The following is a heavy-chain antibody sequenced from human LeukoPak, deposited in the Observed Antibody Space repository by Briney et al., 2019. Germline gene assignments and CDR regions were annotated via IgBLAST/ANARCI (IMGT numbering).Heavy chain of an antibody. CDR2: ISSSSSYI. CDR3: ARSGDSSGYYYNWFDP. CDR1: GFTFSSYS. V-gene: IGHV3-21*01. J-gene: IGHJ5*02. Sequence: GGSLRLSCAASGFTFSSYSMNWVRQAPGKGLEWVSSISSSSSYIYYADSVKGRFTISRDNAKNSLYLQMNSLRAEDTAVYYCARSGDSSGYYYNWFDPWGQGTLVTVSS. D-gene: IGHD3-22*01.